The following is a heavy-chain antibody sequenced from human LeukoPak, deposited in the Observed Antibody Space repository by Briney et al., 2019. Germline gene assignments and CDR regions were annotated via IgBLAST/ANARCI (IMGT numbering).Heavy chain of an antibody. V-gene: IGHV4-31*03. CDR1: GGSISSGGYY. CDR2: IYYSGST. Sequence: PSETLSLTCTVSGGSISSGGYYWSWIRQHPGKGLEWIGYIYYSGSTYYNPSLKSRVTISVDTSKNQFSLKLSSVTAADTAVYHCARGGYYDSSGYFAYWGQGTLVTVSS. J-gene: IGHJ4*02. D-gene: IGHD3-22*01. CDR3: ARGGYYDSSGYFAY.